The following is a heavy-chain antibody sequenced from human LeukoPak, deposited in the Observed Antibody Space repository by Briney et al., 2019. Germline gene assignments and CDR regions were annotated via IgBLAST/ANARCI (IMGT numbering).Heavy chain of an antibody. J-gene: IGHJ3*01. CDR1: GYSFTSYR. D-gene: IGHD1-26*01. V-gene: IGHV5-51*01. CDR3: GMSGDRVPLQDDVFDV. CDR2: IYPGDSGP. Sequence: GESLKISFKVSGYSFTSYRIGWVRQMPGKGLEWMGIIYPGDSGPTYSPSFQGQVTISVDKSINTAYLQWSSLQASDTAMYYCGMSGDRVPLQDDVFDVWGQGTMVTVST.